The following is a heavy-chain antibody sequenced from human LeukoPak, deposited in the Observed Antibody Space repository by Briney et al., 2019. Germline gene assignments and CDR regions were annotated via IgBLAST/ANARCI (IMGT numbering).Heavy chain of an antibody. V-gene: IGHV4-31*01. J-gene: IGHJ3*02. CDR1: GGSISSGGYY. CDR3: AREGVVVTATTTDAFDI. D-gene: IGHD2-21*02. Sequence: SQTLSLTCTVSGGSISSGGYYWSWIRQHPGKGLEWIGYIYYSGSTYYNPSLKSLVTISVDTSKNQFSLKLSSVTAADTAVYYCAREGVVVTATTTDAFDIWGQGTMVTVSS. CDR2: IYYSGST.